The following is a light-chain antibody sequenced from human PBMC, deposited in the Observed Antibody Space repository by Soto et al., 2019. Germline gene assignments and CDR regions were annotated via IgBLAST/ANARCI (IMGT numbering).Light chain of an antibody. V-gene: IGKV1-5*01. CDR3: QQYNRPWT. J-gene: IGKJ1*01. CDR2: DAS. Sequence: DIQMTQSPSTLSASVGDRVTITCRASQSISSWLARYQQKPGKAPKLLIYDASSLESGVPSRFSGSGSGTEFTLTISSLQPDDFATYYCQQYNRPWTFGQGTKVDI. CDR1: QSISSW.